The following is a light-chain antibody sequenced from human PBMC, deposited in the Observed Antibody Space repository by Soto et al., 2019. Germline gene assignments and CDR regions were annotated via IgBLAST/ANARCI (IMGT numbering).Light chain of an antibody. CDR1: SSDVGGYNY. J-gene: IGLJ1*01. V-gene: IGLV2-14*01. CDR3: SSYTSSSTRA. Sequence: SALTHPAAVSGAPGRSITISCTGTSSDVGGYNYVSWYQQHPGKAPNLMIYDVSNRPSGVSNRFSGSKSGNTASLTISGLQAEDEADYYCSSYTSSSTRAFGTGTTVTVL. CDR2: DVS.